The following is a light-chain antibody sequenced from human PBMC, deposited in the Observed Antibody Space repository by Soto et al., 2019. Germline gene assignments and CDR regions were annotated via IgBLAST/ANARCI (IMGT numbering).Light chain of an antibody. CDR3: SSYAGSSNV. J-gene: IGLJ1*01. V-gene: IGLV2-8*01. CDR2: EVN. CDR1: SSDVGGYNY. Sequence: QSVLFQTPSASGSPGQSVAISCTGTSSDVGGYNYVSWYQQHPGKAPKLMIYEVNKRPSGVPDRFSGSKSGNTASLTVSGLQAEDEADYYCSSYAGSSNVFGTGTKVTVL.